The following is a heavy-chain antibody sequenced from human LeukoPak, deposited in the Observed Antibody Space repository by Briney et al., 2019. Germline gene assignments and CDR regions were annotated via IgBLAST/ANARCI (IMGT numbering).Heavy chain of an antibody. Sequence: GGSLRLSCAASGFTVSSNHMSWVRQAPGKGLEWVSVINSGGNTYYADSVKGRFTISRENSKNTLYLQMNSLRAEDSAVYYCARDLAYYASGKQNYWGQGTLVTVSS. CDR2: INSGGNT. CDR3: ARDLAYYASGKQNY. CDR1: GFTVSSNH. D-gene: IGHD3-10*01. V-gene: IGHV3-66*01. J-gene: IGHJ4*02.